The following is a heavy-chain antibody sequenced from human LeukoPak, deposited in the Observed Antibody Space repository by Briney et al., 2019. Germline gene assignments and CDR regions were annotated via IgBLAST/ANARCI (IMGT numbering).Heavy chain of an antibody. CDR1: GGSISIHY. CDR3: ARGGGVTSYDSTGYLWYFDY. Sequence: SETLSLTCTVAGGSISIHYCSWVRQPPGRGLEWVGYFYYMGTTTFSPSLKRRVTISVDTSKNQFPLELSSVSAADTAVYYCARGGGVTSYDSTGYLWYFDYWGQGTLVTVSS. J-gene: IGHJ4*02. CDR2: FYYMGTT. V-gene: IGHV4-59*11. D-gene: IGHD3-22*01.